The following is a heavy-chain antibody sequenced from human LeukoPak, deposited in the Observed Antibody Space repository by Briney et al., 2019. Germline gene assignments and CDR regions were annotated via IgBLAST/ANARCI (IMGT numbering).Heavy chain of an antibody. Sequence: GGSLRLSCAASGFTFSNYEMNWVRQAPGKGLEWVSYISSSAATIYYADSVKGRFTISRDNAKNSLYLQMNSLRVEDTAIYYCAREAPLYDYVDCWGLGTLVTVSS. J-gene: IGHJ4*02. CDR3: AREAPLYDYVDC. D-gene: IGHD2-2*02. CDR2: ISSSAATI. V-gene: IGHV3-48*03. CDR1: GFTFSNYE.